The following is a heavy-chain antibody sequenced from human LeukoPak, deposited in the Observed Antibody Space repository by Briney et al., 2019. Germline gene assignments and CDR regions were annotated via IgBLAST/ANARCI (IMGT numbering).Heavy chain of an antibody. J-gene: IGHJ6*03. CDR3: ARERSYYYMDV. Sequence: GGSLRLSCAASGFTFSSSSMQWIRQAPGKGLEFVSAINPNGDSTTYANSVKGRFTVSRDNSKNTQYLQMGSLRAEDMAVCYCARERSYYYMDVWGKGTTVTVSS. V-gene: IGHV3-64*01. CDR1: GFTFSSSS. CDR2: INPNGDST.